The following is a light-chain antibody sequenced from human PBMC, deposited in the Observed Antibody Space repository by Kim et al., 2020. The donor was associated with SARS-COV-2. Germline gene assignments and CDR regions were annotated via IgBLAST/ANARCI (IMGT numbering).Light chain of an antibody. J-gene: IGLJ1*01. CDR1: SRDVCYYNS. CDR2: DVS. CDR3: SSHTTSSTYV. V-gene: IGLV2-14*03. Sequence: GQSITITCTGTSRDVCYYNSVSWYQQHPGTAPNLIIYDVSERASGVSNRFSGSQSGNTASLTISGLRAEDEADYYCSSHTTSSTYVFGSGTKVTVL.